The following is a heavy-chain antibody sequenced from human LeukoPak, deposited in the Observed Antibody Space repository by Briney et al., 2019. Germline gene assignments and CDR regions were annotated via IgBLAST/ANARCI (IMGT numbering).Heavy chain of an antibody. Sequence: PGGSLRLSWAASGXTFSSYNMNWVRQAPGKGLEWVSYISSSSIPIYYTDSVKGRFTTSRDNAKNSLYLQMNSLRDEDTAVYYCARGTTVLDYWGQGTLVTVSS. V-gene: IGHV3-48*02. CDR1: GXTFSSYN. J-gene: IGHJ4*02. CDR2: ISSSSIPI. D-gene: IGHD1-1*01. CDR3: ARGTTVLDY.